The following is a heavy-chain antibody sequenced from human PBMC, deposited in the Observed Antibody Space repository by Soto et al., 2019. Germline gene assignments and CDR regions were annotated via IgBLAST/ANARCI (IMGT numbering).Heavy chain of an antibody. CDR1: GFTFSTYA. CDR3: AKAEVRTKGRYNY. D-gene: IGHD6-19*01. CDR2: ISGNGVIT. Sequence: GGSLRLSCAASGFTFSTYAMSWVRQAPGKGLEWVSAISGNGVITYYADSVKGRFTISRDNSKNTLYLQMNSLRAEDAAVYYCAKAEVRTKGRYNYWGQGTLVTVSS. V-gene: IGHV3-23*01. J-gene: IGHJ4*02.